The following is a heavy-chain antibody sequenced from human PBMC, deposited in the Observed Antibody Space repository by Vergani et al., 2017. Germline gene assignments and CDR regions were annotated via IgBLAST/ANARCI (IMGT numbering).Heavy chain of an antibody. CDR2: ISYDGSNK. CDR3: PKDGIAASGYHMYYFDY. D-gene: IGHD6-13*01. V-gene: IGHV3-30*18. Sequence: QVPLVKSGGGVVQPGRSLRLSCAASVFTFSSYGMHWVRQALGKGLEWVAVISYDGSNKYYADSVKGPLTISRDNSKNTLYLQMNRLRAEDTAVYYCPKDGIAASGYHMYYFDYWSQGTLVTVSS. J-gene: IGHJ4*02. CDR1: VFTFSSYG.